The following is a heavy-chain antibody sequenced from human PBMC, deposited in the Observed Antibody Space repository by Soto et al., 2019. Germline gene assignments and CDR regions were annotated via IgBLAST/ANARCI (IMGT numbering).Heavy chain of an antibody. Sequence: SGPTLVNPTPTLTLTCTFSGFSLSTSGMCVSWIRQPPGKALEWLALIDWDDDKYYSTSLKTRLTISKDTSKNQVVLTMTNMDPVDTATYYCARTYDSTVPDAFDIWGQGTMVTVSS. J-gene: IGHJ3*02. D-gene: IGHD3-22*01. CDR1: GFSLSTSGMC. V-gene: IGHV2-70*01. CDR3: ARTYDSTVPDAFDI. CDR2: IDWDDDK.